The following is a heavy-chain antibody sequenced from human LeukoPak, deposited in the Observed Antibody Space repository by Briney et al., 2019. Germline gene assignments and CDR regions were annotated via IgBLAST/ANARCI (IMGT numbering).Heavy chain of an antibody. CDR1: GYTFTSYD. J-gene: IGHJ5*02. CDR3: AREVFSSWYGEDWFDP. CDR2: MNPNSGNT. D-gene: IGHD6-13*01. V-gene: IGHV1-8*01. Sequence: ASVKVSCKASGYTFTSYDINWVRQATGQGVEWMGWMNPNSGNTGYAQKFQGRVTMTRNTSISTAYMELSSLRSEDTAVYYCAREVFSSWYGEDWFDPWGQGTLVTVSS.